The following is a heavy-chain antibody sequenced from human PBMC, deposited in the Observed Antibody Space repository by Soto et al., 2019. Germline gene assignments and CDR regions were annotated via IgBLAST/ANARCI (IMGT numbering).Heavy chain of an antibody. V-gene: IGHV1-18*01. Sequence: QVQLVQSGAEVKKPGASVKVSCKASGYTFTSYGISWVRQAPGQGLEWMGWISAYNGNTNYAQKLQGRVTMTTDTSTSTANLELRCLTSDDKAVYYCPSDAALGLFDYWRQGTLVTASS. J-gene: IGHJ4*02. D-gene: IGHD2-21*01. CDR2: ISAYNGNT. CDR3: PSDAALGLFDY. CDR1: GYTFTSYG.